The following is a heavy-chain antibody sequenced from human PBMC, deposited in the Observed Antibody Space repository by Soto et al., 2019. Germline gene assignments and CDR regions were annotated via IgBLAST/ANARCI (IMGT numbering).Heavy chain of an antibody. V-gene: IGHV4-4*07. Sequence: QVQLQESGPGLVKPSETLSLTCTVSGGSISHYSCSWIRQSAGKGLEWIGRVYTSGNSHYNPSLRSRVSMSVDKSSNQSSLRVTSVTAADTALYYCVTETGDNWTYEVYWGQGTPVTVSS. CDR1: GGSISHYS. CDR3: VTETGDNWTYEVY. D-gene: IGHD1-7*01. J-gene: IGHJ4*02. CDR2: VYTSGNS.